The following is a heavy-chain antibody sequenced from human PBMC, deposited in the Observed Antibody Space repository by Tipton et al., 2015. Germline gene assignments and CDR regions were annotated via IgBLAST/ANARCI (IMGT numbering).Heavy chain of an antibody. V-gene: IGHV4-59*01. J-gene: IGHJ3*02. CDR1: GDFISTYH. Sequence: LSLTCSLSGDFISTYHWTWIRQPPGKEMEWIGYIDYTGRTKYSPSLKSRLTMSVDTSKNRFSLRLSSVTAADTAVYYCARVASYYDNSGYYFRRWPFDIWGQGTVVTVSS. D-gene: IGHD3-22*01. CDR3: ARVASYYDNSGYYFRRWPFDI. CDR2: IDYTGRT.